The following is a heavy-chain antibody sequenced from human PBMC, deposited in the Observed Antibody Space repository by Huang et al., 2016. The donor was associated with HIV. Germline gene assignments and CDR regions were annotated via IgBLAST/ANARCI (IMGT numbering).Heavy chain of an antibody. V-gene: IGHV3-30*02. CDR3: ARDSRWGIVATTLSYFDY. D-gene: IGHD5-12*01. J-gene: IGHJ4*02. Sequence: QPQLVESGGGVVQRGGSLRLSCAASEFNFHVYGMHWLRQAPGKGLGGVAFVRFEGSNEYYIDSVKGRFTISRDNSKKMVFVEMDNLRPEDTAVYFCARDSRWGIVATTLSYFDYWGQGTLVTVSS. CDR1: EFNFHVYG. CDR2: VRFEGSNE.